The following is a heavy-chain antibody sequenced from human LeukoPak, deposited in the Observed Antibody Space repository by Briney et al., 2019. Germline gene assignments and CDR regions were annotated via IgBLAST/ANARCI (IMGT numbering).Heavy chain of an antibody. CDR3: ARDRGGAAAFDWFDP. J-gene: IGHJ5*02. D-gene: IGHD6-13*01. V-gene: IGHV4-59*12. CDR2: VYYAGGT. Sequence: SGTLSLTCTVSGGSISSYYWHWIRQPPGKGLEWVGCVYYAGGTHYNPSLESRVTVSLDTSKTQFSLKLTSVTAADTAVYYCARDRGGAAAFDWFDPWGQGILVTVSS. CDR1: GGSISSYY.